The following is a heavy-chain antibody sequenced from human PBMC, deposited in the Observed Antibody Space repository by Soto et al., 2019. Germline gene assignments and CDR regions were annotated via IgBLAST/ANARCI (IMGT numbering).Heavy chain of an antibody. CDR1: GGSVSSGSYY. V-gene: IGHV4-61*03. CDR3: AGQLGYCSSTSCSIDY. D-gene: IGHD2-2*01. CDR2: IYYSGST. J-gene: IGHJ4*02. Sequence: PSETLSLTCTVSGGSVSSGSYYWSWIRQPPGKGLEWIGYIYYSGSTNYNPSLKSRVTISVDTSKNHFSLKLSSVTAADTAVYYCAGQLGYCSSTSCSIDYWGQGTLVTVSS.